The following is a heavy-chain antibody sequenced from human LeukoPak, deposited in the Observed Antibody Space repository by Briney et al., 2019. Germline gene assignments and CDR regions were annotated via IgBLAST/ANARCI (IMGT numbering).Heavy chain of an antibody. CDR1: GFIFSDYD. Sequence: GGSLRLSFAASGFIFSDYDMNWVRQAPGKGLEWLSFISSNTYTTYYADSVEGRFTISRDNAKNSLFLQMSSLRPEDTAVYYCARGADYWGQGTLVTVSS. CDR2: ISSNTYTT. V-gene: IGHV3-48*01. J-gene: IGHJ4*02. CDR3: ARGADY.